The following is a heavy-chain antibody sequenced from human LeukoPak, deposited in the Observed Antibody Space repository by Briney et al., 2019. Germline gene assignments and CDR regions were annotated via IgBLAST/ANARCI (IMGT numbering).Heavy chain of an antibody. J-gene: IGHJ4*02. CDR1: GFSFTNYW. Sequence: GGSLRLSCAASGFSFTNYWMSWVRQAPGKGLEWVANIEQDGSVKYYVDSVKGRFTISRDNAKSSVYLQINSLRVEDTAVYYCARIGYSSSCFDYWGQGTLVTVSS. V-gene: IGHV3-7*03. CDR3: ARIGYSSSCFDY. D-gene: IGHD6-13*01. CDR2: IEQDGSVK.